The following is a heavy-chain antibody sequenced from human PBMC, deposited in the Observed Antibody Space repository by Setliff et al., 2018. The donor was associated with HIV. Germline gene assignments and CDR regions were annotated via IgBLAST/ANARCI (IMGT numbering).Heavy chain of an antibody. CDR1: GYTFTNFA. CDR2: INGYNGNT. D-gene: IGHD2-15*01. J-gene: IGHJ3*02. V-gene: IGHV1-18*01. CDR3: ARIRAAALLNAFDI. Sequence: GASVKVSCKTSGYTFTNFAISWVRQAPGQGLEWMGWINGYNGNTNYAQNFQGRVTMTTDTTSSTAYMELRSLRSDDRAMYYCARIRAAALLNAFDIWGQGTMVTVSS.